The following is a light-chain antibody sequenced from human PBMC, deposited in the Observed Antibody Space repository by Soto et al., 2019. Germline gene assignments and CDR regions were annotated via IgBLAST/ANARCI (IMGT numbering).Light chain of an antibody. CDR1: SSDVGGYNY. V-gene: IGLV2-14*01. CDR2: EVS. Sequence: QSALTQPASVSGSPGQSITISCTGTSSDVGGYNYVSWYQHHPGKAPKLMIYEVSNRPSGASNRFSGSKSGNTASLTISGLQAEDEADYYCSSYTSSSPKVFGTGTKVTVL. J-gene: IGLJ1*01. CDR3: SSYTSSSPKV.